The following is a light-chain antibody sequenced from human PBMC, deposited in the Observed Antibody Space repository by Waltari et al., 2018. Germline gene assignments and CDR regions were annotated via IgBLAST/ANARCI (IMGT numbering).Light chain of an antibody. CDR2: EVS. Sequence: QSALTQPASVSGSPGQSTPISCSGTDRAVVAYDFVSWYQQHPGKAPHPIIYEVSNRPSGISNRFSASKSGNTASLTISGLQAEDEADYYCSSYTTSSAPGVFGTGTRVTVL. J-gene: IGLJ1*01. V-gene: IGLV2-14*01. CDR3: SSYTTSSAPGV. CDR1: DRAVVAYDF.